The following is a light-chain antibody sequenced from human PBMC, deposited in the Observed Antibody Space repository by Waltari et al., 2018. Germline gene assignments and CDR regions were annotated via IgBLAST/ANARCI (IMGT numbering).Light chain of an antibody. CDR3: QKYDSVPLT. CDR1: QVISNY. CDR2: AAS. V-gene: IGKV1-27*01. Sequence: DIQMTQSPSSLSASVGDIVTITCRASQVISNYLAWYQQKPGKGPKLLIYAASTLQSGVPSRFSGSVSGTDFTLTISCLQPEDVATYYCQKYDSVPLTFGPGTKVDIK. J-gene: IGKJ3*01.